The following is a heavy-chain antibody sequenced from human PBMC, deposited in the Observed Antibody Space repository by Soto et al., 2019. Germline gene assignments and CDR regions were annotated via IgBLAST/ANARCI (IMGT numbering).Heavy chain of an antibody. CDR1: GGSISSGGSY. CDR2: IYNSGRT. D-gene: IGHD6-13*01. J-gene: IGHJ5*02. CDR3: AKVPSNWFEPSWFDP. V-gene: IGHV4-31*03. Sequence: PSETLSLTCTVSGGSISSGGSYWSWIRQLPGKGLEWIGYIYNSGRTFYNPSLKSRLTISVDTSKNQFSLELSSVTAADTAVYYCAKVPSNWFEPSWFDPWGQGTLVTVSS.